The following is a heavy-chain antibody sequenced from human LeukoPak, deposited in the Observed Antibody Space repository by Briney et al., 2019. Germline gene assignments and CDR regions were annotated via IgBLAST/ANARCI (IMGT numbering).Heavy chain of an antibody. CDR3: ARDLHYYDSSGYFDY. CDR2: IHHSGST. Sequence: SETLSLTCDVSGASISSNSWWSWARQPPGKGLEWIGEIHHSGSTNYNPSLKSRVTISVDKSKRQFSVKLTSVTAADTAVYYCARDLHYYDSSGYFDYWGQGTLVTVSS. V-gene: IGHV4-4*02. J-gene: IGHJ4*02. CDR1: GASISSNSW. D-gene: IGHD3-22*01.